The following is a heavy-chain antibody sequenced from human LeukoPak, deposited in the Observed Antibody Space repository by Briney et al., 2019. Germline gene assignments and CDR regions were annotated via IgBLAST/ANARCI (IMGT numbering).Heavy chain of an antibody. J-gene: IGHJ5*02. CDR3: AKDDMVRGVTKFDP. Sequence: GASVKVSCKASGYTFTSYGISWVRQAPGQGLEWMGIINPSGGSTSYAQKFQGRVTMTRDTSTSTVYMELSSLRSEDTAVYYCAKDDMVRGVTKFDPWGQGTLVTVSS. D-gene: IGHD3-10*01. V-gene: IGHV1-46*01. CDR2: INPSGGST. CDR1: GYTFTSYG.